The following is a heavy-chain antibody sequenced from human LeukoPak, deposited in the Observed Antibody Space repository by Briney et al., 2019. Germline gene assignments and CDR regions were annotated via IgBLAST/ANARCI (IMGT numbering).Heavy chain of an antibody. CDR2: INHSGST. CDR3: ARGMLRGRKAGYCSGGSCYSFADY. Sequence: TSETLSLTCAVYGGSFSGYYWSWIRQPPGKGLEWIGEINHSGSTNYNPSLKSRVTISVETSKNQFSLKLSSVTAADTAVYYCARGMLRGRKAGYCSGGSCYSFADYWGQGTLVTVSS. CDR1: GGSFSGYY. J-gene: IGHJ4*02. D-gene: IGHD2-15*01. V-gene: IGHV4-34*01.